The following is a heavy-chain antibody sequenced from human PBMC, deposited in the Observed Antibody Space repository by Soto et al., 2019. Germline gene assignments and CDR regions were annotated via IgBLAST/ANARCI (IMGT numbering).Heavy chain of an antibody. D-gene: IGHD2-15*01. J-gene: IGHJ4*02. CDR2: IIPIFGTA. CDR1: GGTFSSYA. CDR3: AIVGGIWKYYFDY. Sequence: QVQLVQSGAEVQKPGSSVKVSCKASGGTFSSYAISWVRQAPGQGLEWMGGIIPIFGTANYAQKFQGRGPITTDESTSKAYMDLSSRRSEDAAEYYSAIVGGIWKYYFDYWGQGTLVTVSS. V-gene: IGHV1-69*01.